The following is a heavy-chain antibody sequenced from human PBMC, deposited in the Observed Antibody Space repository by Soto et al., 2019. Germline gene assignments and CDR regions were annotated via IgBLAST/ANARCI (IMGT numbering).Heavy chain of an antibody. J-gene: IGHJ6*02. D-gene: IGHD1-26*01. CDR2: IYYSGST. V-gene: IGHV4-30-4*02. CDR1: GGSISSGDYY. CDR3: ARGQWELLAYYGMDV. Sequence: PSETLSLTCTVSGGSISSGDYYWSWIRQPPGKGLEWIGYIYYSGSTYYNPSLKSRVTISVDTSKNQFSLKLSSVTAADTAVYYCARGQWELLAYYGMDVWGQGTTVTVS.